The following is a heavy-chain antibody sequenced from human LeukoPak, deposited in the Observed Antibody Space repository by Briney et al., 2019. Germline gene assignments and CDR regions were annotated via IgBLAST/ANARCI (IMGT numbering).Heavy chain of an antibody. J-gene: IGHJ5*02. D-gene: IGHD1-26*01. V-gene: IGHV3-23*01. CDR3: AKGGVGATRYMNWFDP. CDR1: GFTFSSYA. Sequence: PGGSLRLSCAASGFTFSSYAMSWVRQAPGKGLEWVSAISGSGGSTYYADSVKGRFTISRDNSKNTLYLQMNSLRAEDTAVYYCAKGGVGATRYMNWFDPWGQGTLVTVSS. CDR2: ISGSGGST.